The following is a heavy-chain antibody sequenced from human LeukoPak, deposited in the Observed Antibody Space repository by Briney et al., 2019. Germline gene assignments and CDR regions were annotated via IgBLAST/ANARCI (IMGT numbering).Heavy chain of an antibody. CDR2: ISINGGST. Sequence: EGSLRLSCSASGFTFSSYDMYWVRQAPGKGLEYVSAISINGGSTYYADSVKGRFTISRDNSKNTLYLQMSSLRVEDTAVYYCVNDGSGGYDHDYWGQGTLVTVSS. CDR1: GFTFSSYD. V-gene: IGHV3-64D*09. J-gene: IGHJ4*02. D-gene: IGHD5-12*01. CDR3: VNDGSGGYDHDY.